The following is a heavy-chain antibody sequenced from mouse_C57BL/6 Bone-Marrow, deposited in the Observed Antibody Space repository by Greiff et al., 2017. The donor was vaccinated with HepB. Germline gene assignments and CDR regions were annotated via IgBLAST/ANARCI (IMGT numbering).Heavy chain of an antibody. D-gene: IGHD1-1*01. V-gene: IGHV1-64*01. CDR3: ARRGHYYGSSYVGYWYFDV. Sequence: QVQLQQPGAELVKPGASVKLSCKASGYTFTSYWMHWVKQRPGQGLEWIGMILPNSGSTNYNEKFKSKATLTVDKSSSTAYMHLSSLTSEDSAVYYCARRGHYYGSSYVGYWYFDVWGTGTTVTVSS. J-gene: IGHJ1*03. CDR2: ILPNSGST. CDR1: GYTFTSYW.